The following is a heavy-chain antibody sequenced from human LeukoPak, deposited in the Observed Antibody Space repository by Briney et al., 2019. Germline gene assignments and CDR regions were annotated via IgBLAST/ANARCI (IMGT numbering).Heavy chain of an antibody. CDR1: GDSIISYY. J-gene: IGHJ4*02. CDR2: IYNSGST. CDR3: VSPRGFSYGYFDY. Sequence: SETLSLTCTVSGDSIISYYWSWIRQPPGKGLEWIGYIYNSGSTNYNPSLKSRVTISLDTSKNQFSLTLGSVSATDTAVYYCVSPRGFSYGYFDYWGQGTLVTVSS. D-gene: IGHD5-18*01. V-gene: IGHV4-59*08.